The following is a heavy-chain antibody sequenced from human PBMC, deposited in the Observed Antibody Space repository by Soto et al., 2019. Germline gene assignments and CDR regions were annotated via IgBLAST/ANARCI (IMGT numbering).Heavy chain of an antibody. CDR3: ASGTRTFDY. CDR2: MNPNSGNT. V-gene: IGHV1-8*01. CDR1: GYTFTSYD. D-gene: IGHD4-17*01. J-gene: IGHJ4*02. Sequence: QVQLVQSGAEVKKPGASVKVACKASGYTFTSYDITWVRQATGQGLEWMGWMNPNSGNTGYAQKFQGRVTMPRDTSINTAFMELSSLTSEDTAVYYCASGTRTFDYWGQGTLATVSS.